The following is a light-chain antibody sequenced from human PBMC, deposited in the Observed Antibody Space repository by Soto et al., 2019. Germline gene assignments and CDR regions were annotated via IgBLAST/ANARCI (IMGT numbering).Light chain of an antibody. CDR1: SSNIGSNY. CDR2: RNN. V-gene: IGLV1-47*01. Sequence: QSVLTQPPSASGTPGQRVTISCSGSSSNIGSNYVYWYQQLPGTAPKLLIYRNNQRPSGVPDRFSGSKSGTSASLAISGLRSEDEADYYCGGGDDSLSGYVVFGGGTKMTVL. J-gene: IGLJ2*01. CDR3: GGGDDSLSGYVV.